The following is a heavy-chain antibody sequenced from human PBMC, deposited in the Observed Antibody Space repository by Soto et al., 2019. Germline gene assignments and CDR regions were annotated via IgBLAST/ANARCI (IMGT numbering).Heavy chain of an antibody. CDR1: GGTFSRYA. J-gene: IGHJ2*01. CDR2: ITPIFGTP. Sequence: QVQLVQSGTEVTKPGSSVKVSCKASGGTFSRYAINWVRQAPGQGLEWMGGITPIFGTPNYAQKFQGRVTITADGSTKTAYMELRRLRSEDTAVYYCAQTLGLAVSGPGRFDLWGRGTLVTVTS. D-gene: IGHD6-19*01. CDR3: AQTLGLAVSGPGRFDL. V-gene: IGHV1-69*12.